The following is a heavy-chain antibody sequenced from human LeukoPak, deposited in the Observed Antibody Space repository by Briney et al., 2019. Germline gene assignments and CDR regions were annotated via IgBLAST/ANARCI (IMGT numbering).Heavy chain of an antibody. CDR3: ARDPAYGAIDY. Sequence: GGSLRLSCAASGFTFSNYGMHWVRQAPGKGLEGVANINPNGGDKYCVDSVKGRFTISRDNAQNSLYLQMNSLRAEDTAVYYCARDPAYGAIDYWGQGTLVTVSS. J-gene: IGHJ4*02. D-gene: IGHD3-16*01. CDR2: INPNGGDK. V-gene: IGHV3-7*01. CDR1: GFTFSNYG.